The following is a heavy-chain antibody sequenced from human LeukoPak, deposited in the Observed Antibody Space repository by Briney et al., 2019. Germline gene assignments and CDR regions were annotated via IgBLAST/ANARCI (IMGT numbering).Heavy chain of an antibody. D-gene: IGHD4-17*01. J-gene: IGHJ6*02. CDR1: GFTFSSYA. CDR3: AKRSGDYYYYGMDV. V-gene: IGHV3-23*01. Sequence: GGSLRLSCAASGFTFSSYAMSWVRQAPGKGLEWVSAISSSGGSPYYADSVKGRFTISRDNPKNTLYLQMNSLRAEDTAVYYCAKRSGDYYYYGMDVWGQGTTVTASS. CDR2: ISSSGGSP.